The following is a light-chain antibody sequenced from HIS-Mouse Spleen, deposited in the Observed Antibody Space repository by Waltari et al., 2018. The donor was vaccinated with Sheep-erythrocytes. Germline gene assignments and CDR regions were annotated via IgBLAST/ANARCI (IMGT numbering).Light chain of an antibody. Sequence: DIVMTQSPDSLAVSLGERATINCKSSQCVLYSSNNKNYLACYQQKPGQPPKLLIYWASTRESGVPDRFSGSGSGTDFTLTISSLQAEDVAVYYCQQYYSTLLTFGGGTKVEIK. CDR2: WAS. CDR1: QCVLYSSNNKNY. J-gene: IGKJ4*01. V-gene: IGKV4-1*01. CDR3: QQYYSTLLT.